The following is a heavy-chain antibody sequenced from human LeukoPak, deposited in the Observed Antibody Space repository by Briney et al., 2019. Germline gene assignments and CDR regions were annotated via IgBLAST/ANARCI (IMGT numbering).Heavy chain of an antibody. CDR2: IKQDGSEK. D-gene: IGHD6-6*01. V-gene: IGHV3-7*01. CDR3: ARVELFHTTSYYFDY. CDR1: GFTFSSYW. Sequence: QAGGSLRLSCAASGFTFSSYWVSWVRQAPGKGLEWVANIKQDGSEKYYVDSVKGRFTISRDNAKNSLYLQMNSLRAEDTAVYYCARVELFHTTSYYFDYWGQGTLVTVSS. J-gene: IGHJ4*02.